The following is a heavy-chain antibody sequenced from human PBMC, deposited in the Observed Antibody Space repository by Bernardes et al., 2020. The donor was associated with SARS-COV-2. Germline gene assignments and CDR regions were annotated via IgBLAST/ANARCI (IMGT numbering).Heavy chain of an antibody. CDR1: GFTFDDYT. J-gene: IGHJ6*02. V-gene: IGHV3-43*01. CDR2: ISWDGAST. D-gene: IGHD3-3*01. CDR3: ARSIRFLEWDGMNV. Sequence: GGSLRLSCAVSGFTFDDYTMHWVRQAPGRGLEWVSLISWDGASTYYADSVKGRFTISRDDSKNSLYLQMNSLRAKDTALYYCARSIRFLEWDGMNVWGRGTTVTVSS.